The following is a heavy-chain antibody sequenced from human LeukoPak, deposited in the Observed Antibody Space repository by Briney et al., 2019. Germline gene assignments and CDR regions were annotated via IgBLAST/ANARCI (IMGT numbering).Heavy chain of an antibody. J-gene: IGHJ4*02. CDR1: GYTLPELS. CDR2: LHPEDDEM. V-gene: IGHV1-24*01. D-gene: IGHD3-22*01. CDR3: ATSRTGRVVAISGSYFDY. Sequence: GASVKVSCKVSGYTLPELSMYWVRQAPGKVLEWMGGLHPEDDEMIYAQKFRGRVSMTEDTMTNTAYMELSSLTSEDTAMYYCATSRTGRVVAISGSYFDYWGQGTLVTVSS.